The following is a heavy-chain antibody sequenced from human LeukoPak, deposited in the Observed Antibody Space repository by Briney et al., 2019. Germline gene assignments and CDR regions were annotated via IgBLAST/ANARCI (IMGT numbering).Heavy chain of an antibody. D-gene: IGHD3-10*01. CDR3: ARGTTVRAPHFDY. V-gene: IGHV3-48*02. CDR1: EFTFSNYT. CDR2: ISSSSTTI. Sequence: GGSLRLSCAASEFTFSNYTMNWVRPAPGKGLAWVSYISSSSTTIYYADSVKGRFTISRDNAKNSLYLQMNSLRDEDTAVYYCARGTTVRAPHFDYWGQGTLVTVSS. J-gene: IGHJ4*02.